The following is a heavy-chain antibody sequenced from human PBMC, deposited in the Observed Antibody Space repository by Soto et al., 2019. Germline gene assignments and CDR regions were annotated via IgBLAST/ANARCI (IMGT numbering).Heavy chain of an antibody. CDR1: GFTVSSNY. CDR3: ARARKPIVGTIRALGSKDAFDI. D-gene: IGHD5-12*01. V-gene: IGHV3-66*01. Sequence: EVQLVESGGGLVQPGGSLRLSCAASGFTVSSNYMSWVRQAPGKGLEWVSVIYSGGSTYYADSVKGRFTISRDNSKNTLYLQMNRLRAEDTGVYYCARARKPIVGTIRALGSKDAFDIWGQGTMVTVSS. J-gene: IGHJ3*02. CDR2: IYSGGST.